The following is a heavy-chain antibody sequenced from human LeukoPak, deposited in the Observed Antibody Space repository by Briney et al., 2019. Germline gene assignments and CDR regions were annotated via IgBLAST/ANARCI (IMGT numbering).Heavy chain of an antibody. V-gene: IGHV3-48*04. CDR1: GFTLSTYK. J-gene: IGHJ4*02. CDR2: ISSDSSTI. D-gene: IGHD1-26*01. Sequence: GSLRLSCAASGFTLSTYKMNWVRQAPGKGLEWISHISSDSSTIYYADSVKGRFTICRDNARNSLYLQMNSLRAEDTAVYYCARSFTYWGQGALVTVSS. CDR3: ARSFTY.